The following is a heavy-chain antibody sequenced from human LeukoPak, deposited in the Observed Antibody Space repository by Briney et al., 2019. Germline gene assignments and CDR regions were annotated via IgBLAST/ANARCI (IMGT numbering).Heavy chain of an antibody. CDR1: GYTLTELS. CDR3: ARAHNWKYGSFDF. Sequence: ASVKVSCKVSGYTLTELSMHWVRQAPGKGLEWVSCISSSSSYIYYADSVKGRFTISRDNAKNSLYLQMNSLRAEDTAVYYCARAHNWKYGSFDFWGQGTLVTVSS. CDR2: ISSSSSYI. V-gene: IGHV3-21*01. D-gene: IGHD1-7*01. J-gene: IGHJ4*02.